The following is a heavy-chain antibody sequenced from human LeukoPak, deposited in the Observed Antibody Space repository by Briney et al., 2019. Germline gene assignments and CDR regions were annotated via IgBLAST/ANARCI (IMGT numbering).Heavy chain of an antibody. D-gene: IGHD3-3*01. Sequence: GGSLRLSCAASGFTFSSYGMHWVRQAPGKGLEGVAVIWYDGSNKYYADSVKGRFTISRDNSKNTLYLQMNSLRAEDTAVYYCAKDSGSAIFGVATRHFDYWGQGTLVTVSS. CDR2: IWYDGSNK. J-gene: IGHJ4*02. CDR1: GFTFSSYG. V-gene: IGHV3-33*06. CDR3: AKDSGSAIFGVATRHFDY.